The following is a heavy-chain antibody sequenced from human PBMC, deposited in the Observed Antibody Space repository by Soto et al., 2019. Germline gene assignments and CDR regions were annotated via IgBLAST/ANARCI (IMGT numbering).Heavy chain of an antibody. D-gene: IGHD4-17*01. CDR2: IYPSDSDT. J-gene: IGHJ4*02. CDR1: GYTFTIYW. CDR3: ARPANTVADHFDL. V-gene: IGHV5-51*01. Sequence: GESLKISCQVSGYTFTIYWISRVRQMPGKGLEWMGIIYPSDSDTRYSPSFQGQVTISADQSINTAYLQWDSLKASDTAIYYCARPANTVADHFDLWGQGTPVTVSS.